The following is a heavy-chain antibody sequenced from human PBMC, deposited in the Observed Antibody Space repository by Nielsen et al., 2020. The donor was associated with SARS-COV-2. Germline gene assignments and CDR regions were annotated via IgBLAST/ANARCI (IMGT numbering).Heavy chain of an antibody. Sequence: ASVKVSCKASGYTFTSYGISWVRQAPGQGLEWMGWISAYNGNTNYAQKLQGRVTMTTDTSTSTAYMEPRSLRSDDTAVYYCARVLRFLEWLSVGVFDYWGQGTLVTVSS. D-gene: IGHD3-3*01. CDR3: ARVLRFLEWLSVGVFDY. J-gene: IGHJ4*02. V-gene: IGHV1-18*01. CDR1: GYTFTSYG. CDR2: ISAYNGNT.